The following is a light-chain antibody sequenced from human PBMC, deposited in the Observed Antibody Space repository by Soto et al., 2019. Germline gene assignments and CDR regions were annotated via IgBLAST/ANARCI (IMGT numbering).Light chain of an antibody. V-gene: IGKV3D-15*01. CDR2: GAS. CDR3: QQYNNWPFS. CDR1: QSVSSSY. Sequence: PGERVTLSCRASQSVSSSYLTWYQQKPGQAPRLLIYGASTRATGIPARFSGSGSGTDFTLTISSLQSEDSAVYFCQQYNNWPFSFGQGTRLEIK. J-gene: IGKJ5*01.